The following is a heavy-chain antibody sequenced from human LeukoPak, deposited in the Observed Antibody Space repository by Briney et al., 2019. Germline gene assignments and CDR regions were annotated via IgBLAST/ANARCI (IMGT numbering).Heavy chain of an antibody. Sequence: SETLSLTCSVFGGSISKYYWSWIRQPPGKGLEWIGYIYYTGSTKYNSSLKSRVTMSVDTSKNQFSLNLSSVTAADTALYYCARVRGRAFDYWGQGTLVTVSS. V-gene: IGHV4-59*12. CDR1: GGSISKYY. CDR2: IYYTGST. D-gene: IGHD5-12*01. J-gene: IGHJ4*02. CDR3: ARVRGRAFDY.